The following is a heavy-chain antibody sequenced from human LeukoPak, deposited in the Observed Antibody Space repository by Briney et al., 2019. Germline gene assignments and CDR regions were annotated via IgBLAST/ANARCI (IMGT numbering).Heavy chain of an antibody. V-gene: IGHV4-34*01. CDR2: INHSGST. CDR3: ARGPRYDSSGY. D-gene: IGHD3-22*01. Sequence: SETLSLTCAVYGGSFSGYYWSWIRQPPGKGLEWIGEINHSGSTNYNPSLKSRVTISVDTSKIQFSLKLSSVTAADTAVYYCARGPRYDSSGYWGQGTLVTVSS. CDR1: GGSFSGYY. J-gene: IGHJ4*02.